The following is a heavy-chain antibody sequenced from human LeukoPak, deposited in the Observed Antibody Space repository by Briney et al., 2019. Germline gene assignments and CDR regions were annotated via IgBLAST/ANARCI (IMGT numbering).Heavy chain of an antibody. D-gene: IGHD2-2*01. CDR3: AGDRKQRYCSSTSCPDLLNMDV. Sequence: ASVKVSCKASGYTFTSYGISWVRQAPGQGLEWMGWISAYNGNTNYAQKLQGRVTMTTDTSTSTAYMELRSLRSDDTAVYYCAGDRKQRYCSSTSCPDLLNMDVWGQGTTVTVSS. CDR1: GYTFTSYG. J-gene: IGHJ6*02. CDR2: ISAYNGNT. V-gene: IGHV1-18*01.